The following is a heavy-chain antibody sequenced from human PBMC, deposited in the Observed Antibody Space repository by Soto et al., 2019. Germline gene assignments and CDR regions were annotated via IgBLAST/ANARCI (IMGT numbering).Heavy chain of an antibody. J-gene: IGHJ6*02. V-gene: IGHV4-30-2*01. CDR2: IYHSGST. D-gene: IGHD5-12*01. CDR3: ASRGTSGYEDGAYSDYGMDV. CDR1: GGSISRGGYS. Sequence: QLQLQESGSGLVKPSQTLSLTCAVYGGSISRGGYSWSWIRRPPGKGLEWIGYIYHSGSTYYTPAHQRRVTLSVDMYNIQFSLKLGPVSSADTTVYYCASRGTSGYEDGAYSDYGMDVCGQGTTVTV.